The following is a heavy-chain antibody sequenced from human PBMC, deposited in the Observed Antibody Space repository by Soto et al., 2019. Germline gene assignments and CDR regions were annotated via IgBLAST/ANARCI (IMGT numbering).Heavy chain of an antibody. V-gene: IGHV1-69*02. CDR1: GGPFSSYH. Sequence: QVQLVQSGAEVKKPGSSVKLSCKASGGPFSSYHISWVRQAPGQGLEWVGRIIPILGRANNAQHFQGRVTITADTSTNTAYMELSSLTSADPAVYYCAEVGGTTSSNWFDPWGHGTLVTVSS. J-gene: IGHJ5*02. D-gene: IGHD2-2*01. CDR3: AEVGGTTSSNWFDP. CDR2: IIPILGRA.